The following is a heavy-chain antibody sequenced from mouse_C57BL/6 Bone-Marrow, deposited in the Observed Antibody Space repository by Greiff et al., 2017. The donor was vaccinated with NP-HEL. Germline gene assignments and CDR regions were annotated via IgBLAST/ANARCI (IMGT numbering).Heavy chain of an antibody. V-gene: IGHV1-80*01. CDR2: IYPGDGDT. CDR1: GYAFSSYW. J-gene: IGHJ4*01. CDR3: ARFYYGSSYAMDY. D-gene: IGHD1-1*01. Sequence: VQLQQSGAELVKPGASVKISCKASGYAFSSYWMNWVKQRPGKGLEWIGQIYPGDGDTNYNGKFKGKATLTADKSSSTAYMQLSSLTSEDSAVYFCARFYYGSSYAMDYWGQGTSVTVSS.